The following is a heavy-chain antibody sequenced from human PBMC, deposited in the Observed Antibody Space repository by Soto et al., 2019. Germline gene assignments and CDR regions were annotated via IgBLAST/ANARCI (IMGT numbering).Heavy chain of an antibody. Sequence: QVQLVQSGAEVKKPGSSVKVSCKASGGTFSSYAISWVRQAPGQGLEWMGGIIPIFGTANYAQKFQGRVTITADESTSRAYVELSSLRSEDTAVYYCARDPVGDSSGSHYGDYWGQGTLVTVSS. D-gene: IGHD3-22*01. CDR1: GGTFSSYA. J-gene: IGHJ4*02. CDR2: IIPIFGTA. CDR3: ARDPVGDSSGSHYGDY. V-gene: IGHV1-69*12.